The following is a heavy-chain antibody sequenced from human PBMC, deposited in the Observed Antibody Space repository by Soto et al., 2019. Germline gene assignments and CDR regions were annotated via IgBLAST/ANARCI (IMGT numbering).Heavy chain of an antibody. J-gene: IGHJ4*02. CDR2: IYYSGST. Sequence: PSQTLSLTCSVSGGSISSYYWSWIRQPPGKGLEWIGYIYYSGSTNYNPSLEGRVTISVDTSKNQFSLKLSYVTAADTAMYYCARDSQYGSGSYYNEHYFDYWGQGTLVTVSS. D-gene: IGHD3-10*01. CDR1: GGSISSYY. V-gene: IGHV4-59*01. CDR3: ARDSQYGSGSYYNEHYFDY.